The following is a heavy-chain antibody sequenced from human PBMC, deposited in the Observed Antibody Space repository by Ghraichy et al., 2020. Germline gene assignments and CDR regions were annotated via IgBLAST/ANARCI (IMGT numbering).Heavy chain of an antibody. D-gene: IGHD2-2*02. V-gene: IGHV4-30-4*01. CDR1: GVSVSGGDYY. Sequence: SETLSLTCTVSGVSVSGGDYYWSWIRQPPGKGLEWIAYIYYSGSTSYNPSLRSRVSISADTSKNQFSLRLTSVTAADTAIYYCVRGAAYCASTNCHIAACYYYYSLDVWGQGTTVTVSS. J-gene: IGHJ6*02. CDR2: IYYSGST. CDR3: VRGAAYCASTNCHIAACYYYYSLDV.